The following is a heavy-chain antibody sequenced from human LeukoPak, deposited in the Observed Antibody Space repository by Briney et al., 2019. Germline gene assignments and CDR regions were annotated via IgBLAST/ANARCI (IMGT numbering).Heavy chain of an antibody. Sequence: GGSLRLSCAVSGFTFSSYAMHWVRQAPGKGLEWVANIKQDGSEKYYVDSVKGRFTISRDNAKNSLYLQMNSLRAEDTAVYYCARGRPFDPWGQGTLVTVSS. CDR1: GFTFSSYA. CDR2: IKQDGSEK. CDR3: ARGRPFDP. J-gene: IGHJ5*02. V-gene: IGHV3-7*01.